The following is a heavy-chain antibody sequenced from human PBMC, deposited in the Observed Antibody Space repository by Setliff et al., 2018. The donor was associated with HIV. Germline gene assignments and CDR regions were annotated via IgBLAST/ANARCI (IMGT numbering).Heavy chain of an antibody. CDR2: IYASGSP. Sequence: SETLSLTCNVSGGSISSVNYYWNWIRQPAGKGLEWIGRIYASGSPTYNSSLESRVTTSVDTSKNHFSLKLSSVTAADTAVYYCARQERYCTSADCYRYFNYWGQGTLVTVSS. J-gene: IGHJ4*02. CDR3: ARQERYCTSADCYRYFNY. V-gene: IGHV4-61*02. D-gene: IGHD2-2*02. CDR1: GGSISSVNYY.